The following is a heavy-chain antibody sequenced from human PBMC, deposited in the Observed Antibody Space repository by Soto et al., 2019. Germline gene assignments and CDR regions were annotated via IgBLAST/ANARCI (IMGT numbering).Heavy chain of an antibody. Sequence: VSVKVSCKASGYTFTSYGISWVRQAPGQGLEWMGWISAYNGNTNYEQKFQGRVTMTTDTSTSTAYMELRSLRSDDTAVYYCARDRWRDGYNYGPDYWGQGTLVTVSS. J-gene: IGHJ4*02. CDR2: ISAYNGNT. D-gene: IGHD5-12*01. CDR3: ARDRWRDGYNYGPDY. V-gene: IGHV1-18*01. CDR1: GYTFTSYG.